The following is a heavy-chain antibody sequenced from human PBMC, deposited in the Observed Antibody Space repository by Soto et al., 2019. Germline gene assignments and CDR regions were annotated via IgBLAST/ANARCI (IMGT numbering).Heavy chain of an antibody. Sequence: ASVKVSCKASGYTFTSYYMHWVRQAPGQGLEWVGIINPSGGSTSYAQKFQGRVTMTRDTSTSTVYMELSSLRSEDTAVYYCARDSGHCSGGSCLAYWGQGTLVTVSS. CDR3: ARDSGHCSGGSCLAY. CDR2: INPSGGST. V-gene: IGHV1-46*01. CDR1: GYTFTSYY. D-gene: IGHD2-15*01. J-gene: IGHJ4*02.